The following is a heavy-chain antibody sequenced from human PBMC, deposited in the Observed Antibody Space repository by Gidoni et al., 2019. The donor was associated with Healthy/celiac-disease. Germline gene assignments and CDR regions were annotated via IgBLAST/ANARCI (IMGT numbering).Heavy chain of an antibody. Sequence: QVQLVESGGGVVQPGRSLRLSCAASGFTFSSYGMQWVRQAPGKGLEWVAVISYDGSNKDYADSVKGRFTISRDNSKNTLYLQMNSLRAEDTAVYYCAKAKMGIAVAGFDYWGQGTLVTVSS. V-gene: IGHV3-30*18. J-gene: IGHJ4*02. CDR3: AKAKMGIAVAGFDY. D-gene: IGHD6-19*01. CDR1: GFTFSSYG. CDR2: ISYDGSNK.